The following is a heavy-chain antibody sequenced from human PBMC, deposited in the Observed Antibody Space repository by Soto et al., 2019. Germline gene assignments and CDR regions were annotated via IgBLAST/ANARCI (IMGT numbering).Heavy chain of an antibody. CDR1: GFTFSSYG. Sequence: PVGSLRLSCAASGFTFSSYGMHWVRQAPGKGLEWVAVIWYDGSNKYYADSVKGRFTISRDNSKNTLYLQMNSLRAEDTAVYYCAREDTLYSSSWYSDYYGMDVCGQRTTVTVSS. D-gene: IGHD6-13*01. V-gene: IGHV3-33*01. CDR2: IWYDGSNK. J-gene: IGHJ6*02. CDR3: AREDTLYSSSWYSDYYGMDV.